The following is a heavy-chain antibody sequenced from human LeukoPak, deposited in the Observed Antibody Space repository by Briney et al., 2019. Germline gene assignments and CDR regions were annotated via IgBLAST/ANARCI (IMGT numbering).Heavy chain of an antibody. D-gene: IGHD2-15*01. V-gene: IGHV3-23*01. CDR3: AKFNPSVGYYYYMDV. CDR1: VFTFSRYA. Sequence: GGSLRLSCPASVFTFSRYAMSWVGQAAAKELAWVSASSGSGGSTYYADCVEGRFTISRDNSKDTLYLQMNSLRAEDTAVYYCAKFNPSVGYYYYMDVSRKGSTVTVSS. J-gene: IGHJ6*03. CDR2: SSGSGGST.